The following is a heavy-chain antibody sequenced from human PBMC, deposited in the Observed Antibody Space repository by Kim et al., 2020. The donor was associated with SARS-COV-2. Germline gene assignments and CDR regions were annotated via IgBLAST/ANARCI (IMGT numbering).Heavy chain of an antibody. CDR1: GYSISSGYY. D-gene: IGHD6-13*01. Sequence: SETLSLTCTVSGYSISSGYYWGWIRQPPGKGLEWIGSIYHSGSTYYNPSLKSRVTISVDTSKNQFSLTLSSVTAAATAVYYCARGAAAAGPFDYWGQGTL. CDR3: ARGAAAAGPFDY. CDR2: IYHSGST. V-gene: IGHV4-38-2*02. J-gene: IGHJ4*02.